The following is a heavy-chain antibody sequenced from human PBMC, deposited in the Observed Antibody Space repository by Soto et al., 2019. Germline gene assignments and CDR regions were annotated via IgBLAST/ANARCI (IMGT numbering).Heavy chain of an antibody. CDR3: ARRRSTVTTAWFYHAMDV. V-gene: IGHV3-33*01. Sequence: GGSLRLSCEASGFTFGDYGMHWVRQAPGKGLEWVAVIWFDGSNKYYSESVKGRFTISRDNSKNTVDLQMDSLRGDDTAVYYCARRRSTVTTAWFYHAMDVWGRGTTVTVSS. CDR2: IWFDGSNK. CDR1: GFTFGDYG. D-gene: IGHD4-17*01. J-gene: IGHJ6*01.